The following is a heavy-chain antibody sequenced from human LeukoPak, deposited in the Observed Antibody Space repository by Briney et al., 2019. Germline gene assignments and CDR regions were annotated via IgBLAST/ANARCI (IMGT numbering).Heavy chain of an antibody. CDR3: ARVGGTNYYYYGMDV. V-gene: IGHV4-31*03. CDR1: GGSISSGGYY. Sequence: SETLSLTCTVSGGSISSGGYYWSWIRQHPGTGPEWIGYIYYSGSTYYNPSLKSRVTISVDTSKNQFSLKLSSVTAADTAVYYCARVGGTNYYYYGMDVWGQGTTVTVSS. J-gene: IGHJ6*02. CDR2: IYYSGST. D-gene: IGHD1-1*01.